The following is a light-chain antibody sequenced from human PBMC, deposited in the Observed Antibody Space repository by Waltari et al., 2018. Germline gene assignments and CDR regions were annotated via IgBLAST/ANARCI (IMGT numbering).Light chain of an antibody. V-gene: IGKV4-1*01. Sequence: SNNKNTLAWYQQKPGQSPKLLIYWASTRESGVPDRFSGSGSGTDFTLTISSLQAEDVAVYYCQQYFGTPPYTFGQGTKLEIK. CDR3: QQYFGTPPYT. CDR1: SNNKNT. J-gene: IGKJ2*01. CDR2: WAS.